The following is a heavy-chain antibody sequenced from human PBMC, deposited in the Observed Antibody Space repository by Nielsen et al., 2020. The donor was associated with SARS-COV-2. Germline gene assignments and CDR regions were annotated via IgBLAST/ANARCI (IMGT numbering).Heavy chain of an antibody. J-gene: IGHJ3*02. CDR1: GFTFSSYS. Sequence: GESLKISCAASGFTFSSYSMNWVRQAPGKGLEWVSSISSSSSYIYYADSVKGRFTISRDNAKNSVYLQMNSLRPDDTAVYYCARVARGETGFDAFDIWGQGTMVTVSS. V-gene: IGHV3-21*04. CDR3: ARVARGETGFDAFDI. D-gene: IGHD2-21*01. CDR2: ISSSSSYI.